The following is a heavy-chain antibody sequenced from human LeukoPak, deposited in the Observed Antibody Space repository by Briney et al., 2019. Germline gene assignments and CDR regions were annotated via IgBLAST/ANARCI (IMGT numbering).Heavy chain of an antibody. CDR3: AREGGMALEADWFDP. J-gene: IGHJ5*02. D-gene: IGHD1-14*01. Sequence: SQTLSLTCAISGDSVSSNNAAWNWVRQSPSRGLEWLGRTYYRSKWYNNYAVSVESRMTINADTSKNQFSLQLNSVTPEDTAVYYCAREGGMALEADWFDPWGQGTLVTVSS. CDR2: TYYRSKWYN. CDR1: GDSVSSNNAA. V-gene: IGHV6-1*01.